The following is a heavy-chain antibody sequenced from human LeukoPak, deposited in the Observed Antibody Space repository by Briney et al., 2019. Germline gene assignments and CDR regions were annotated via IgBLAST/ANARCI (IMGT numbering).Heavy chain of an antibody. V-gene: IGHV3-30*18. J-gene: IGHJ5*02. D-gene: IGHD3-10*01. Sequence: PGRSLRLSCAASGFTFSSYGMHWVRQAPGKGLEWVAVISYDGSNKYYADSVKGRFTISRDNSKNTLYLQMNSLRAEDTAVYYCAKDPVPPLVRTWGQGTLVTVSS. CDR2: ISYDGSNK. CDR3: AKDPVPPLVRT. CDR1: GFTFSSYG.